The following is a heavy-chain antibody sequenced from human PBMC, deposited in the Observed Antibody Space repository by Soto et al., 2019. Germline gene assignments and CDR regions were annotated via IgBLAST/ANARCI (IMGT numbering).Heavy chain of an antibody. CDR2: ISPYNGHT. CDR3: ARGGSGYHTGRGFAGAMDV. D-gene: IGHD3-3*01. V-gene: IGHV1-18*04. J-gene: IGHJ6*02. Sequence: QIQLVQSGGEVKKPGASVNLSCKASGYIFNGYGISWVRQAPGQGLEWMGWISPYNGHTEYSQSLQGRLTVTADTSTTTVDMELRSLRSDVTAVYYCARGGSGYHTGRGFAGAMDVWGQGTTVTVSS. CDR1: GYIFNGYG.